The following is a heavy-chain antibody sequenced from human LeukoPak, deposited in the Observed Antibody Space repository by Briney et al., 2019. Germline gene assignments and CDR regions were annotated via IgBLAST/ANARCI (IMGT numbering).Heavy chain of an antibody. Sequence: GFLRLFCAASGFTVRSYYMNWVRQAPGKELEWVSVIYTGGGRYYADSVRGRFTISRDTSKNMVFLQMNSLRVEDTAVYYCARGIDYWGRGTLVTVSS. CDR2: IYTGGGR. CDR3: ARGIDY. CDR1: GFTVRSYY. V-gene: IGHV3-53*01. J-gene: IGHJ4*02.